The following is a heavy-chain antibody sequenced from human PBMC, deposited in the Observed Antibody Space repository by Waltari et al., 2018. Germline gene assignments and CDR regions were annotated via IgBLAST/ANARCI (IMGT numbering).Heavy chain of an antibody. V-gene: IGHV1-24*01. Sequence: QVQLVQSGAEVKKPGASVKVSCKVSGYTLTEFSMHWVRQAPGKGLEWMGGFDPEDGETIYAQKFQGRVTMTEDTSTDTAYMELSSLRSEDTAVYYCATDVSGPKQQLVYYFDYWGQGTLVTVSS. CDR2: FDPEDGET. D-gene: IGHD6-13*01. CDR1: GYTLTEFS. J-gene: IGHJ4*02. CDR3: ATDVSGPKQQLVYYFDY.